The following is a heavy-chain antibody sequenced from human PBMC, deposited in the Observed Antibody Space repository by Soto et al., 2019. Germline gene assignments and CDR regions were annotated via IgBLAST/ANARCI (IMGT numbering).Heavy chain of an antibody. V-gene: IGHV1-8*01. Sequence: QVQLVQSGAEVKKPGASVKVSCKASGYTFTSYDINWVRQATGQGLEWMGWMNPNSGNTGYAQKFQGRVTLTRNTCISTAYMELSSLRSEDTAVYYCARGKYCSSTGCQNFDYWGQGTLVTVSS. J-gene: IGHJ4*02. CDR3: ARGKYCSSTGCQNFDY. CDR1: GYTFTSYD. D-gene: IGHD2-2*01. CDR2: MNPNSGNT.